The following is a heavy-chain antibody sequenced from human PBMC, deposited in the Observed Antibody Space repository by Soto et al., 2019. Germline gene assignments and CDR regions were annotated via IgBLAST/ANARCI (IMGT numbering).Heavy chain of an antibody. Sequence: QVQLVESGGGVVQPGRSLRLSCAASGFTFSNYAKHWVRQAPGKGLEWVALISYDGTNEYYADSVKGRFTISRDNSKSTLYLQMNSLRAEDTAVYYCARDWIAARAFDYWGQGTLVTVSS. CDR2: ISYDGTNE. V-gene: IGHV3-30-3*01. CDR3: ARDWIAARAFDY. CDR1: GFTFSNYA. J-gene: IGHJ4*02. D-gene: IGHD6-6*01.